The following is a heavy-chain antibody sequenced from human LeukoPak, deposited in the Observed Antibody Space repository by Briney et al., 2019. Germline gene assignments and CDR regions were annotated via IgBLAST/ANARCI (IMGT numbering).Heavy chain of an antibody. CDR2: ISWNSGSI. Sequence: GGSLRLSCAASGFTFDDYAMHWVRQAPGKGLEWVSGISWNSGSIGYADSVKGRFTISRDNAKNSLFLQMNSLRAEDTAVYYCARDVQFGNFDYWGQGTLVTVSS. CDR3: ARDVQFGNFDY. D-gene: IGHD3-16*01. CDR1: GFTFDDYA. V-gene: IGHV3-9*01. J-gene: IGHJ4*02.